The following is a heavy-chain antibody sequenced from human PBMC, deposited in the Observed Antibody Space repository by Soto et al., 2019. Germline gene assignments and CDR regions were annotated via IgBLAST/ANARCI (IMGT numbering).Heavy chain of an antibody. D-gene: IGHD1-26*01. CDR1: GASFSGSY. J-gene: IGHJ4*01. CDR2: AYYSGTT. CDR3: AVGSALTQYYFDS. Sequence: QVLLQESGPGLVKPSETLSLPCAVSGASFSGSYWSWIRPPPGKGLEWIGYAYYSGTTVYNPSLKSRVSISVDTSKKHGSRRLNAVTAADTAVYYCAVGSALTQYYFDSWGHGTLVTVSS. V-gene: IGHV4-59*13.